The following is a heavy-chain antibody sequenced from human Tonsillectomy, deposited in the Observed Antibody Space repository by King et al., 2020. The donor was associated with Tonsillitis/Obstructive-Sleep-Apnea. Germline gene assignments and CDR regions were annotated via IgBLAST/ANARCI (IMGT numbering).Heavy chain of an antibody. J-gene: IGHJ6*03. CDR2: IYYIGST. CDR1: GGSISSSSSY. D-gene: IGHD4-17*01. CDR3: AARREYGDSTDYYFYYMDV. V-gene: IGHV4-39*01. Sequence: QLQESGPGLVKPSETLSLTCTVSGGSISSSSSYWGWIRQPPGKGLEWIASIYYIGSTYYNPSLKSRVTISVDTSKNQFSLKLSSVTAADTAVYYCAARREYGDSTDYYFYYMDVWGKGTTVTVSS.